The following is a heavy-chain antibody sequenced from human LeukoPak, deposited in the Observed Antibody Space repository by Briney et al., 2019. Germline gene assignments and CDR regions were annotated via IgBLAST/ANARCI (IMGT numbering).Heavy chain of an antibody. Sequence: ASVKVSCKASGYTFTGYYMHWVRQAPGQGLEWMGWINPNSGGTNYAQKFQGRVTMTRDTSISTAYMELSRLRSDDTAVYYCAREGDYYDSSGYYHFDYWGQGTLVTVSS. CDR2: INPNSGGT. CDR3: AREGDYYDSSGYYHFDY. D-gene: IGHD3-22*01. V-gene: IGHV1-2*02. CDR1: GYTFTGYY. J-gene: IGHJ4*02.